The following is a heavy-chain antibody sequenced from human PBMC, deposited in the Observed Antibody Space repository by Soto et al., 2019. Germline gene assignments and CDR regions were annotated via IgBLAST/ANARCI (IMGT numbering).Heavy chain of an antibody. V-gene: IGHV3-15*07. D-gene: IGHD1-1*01. Sequence: EVHLVESGGGLVEPGGSLRLSCAVSDLTFTDAWMNWVRQAPGKGLEWVGRIKSRIDGGTTDYAASVKGRIAISRDDSKNTVFLQMDSLQIADTALYYCTTAFKTGTDFEYWGQGTLVTVSS. J-gene: IGHJ4*02. CDR3: TTAFKTGTDFEY. CDR2: IKSRIDGGTT. CDR1: DLTFTDAW.